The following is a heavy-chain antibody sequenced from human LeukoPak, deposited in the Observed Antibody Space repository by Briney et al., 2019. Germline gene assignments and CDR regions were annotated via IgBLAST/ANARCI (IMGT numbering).Heavy chain of an antibody. V-gene: IGHV1-2*02. Sequence: GASVKVSCKASGYTLTGHYMHWVRQAPGQGLEWMGWINPNSGATNYAQKFQGRVTMTRDTSINTAYMELSRLRSDDTAVYYCMRVNYYGRVDYLDYWGQGSLVTVSS. CDR1: GYTLTGHY. J-gene: IGHJ4*02. CDR3: MRVNYYGRVDYLDY. CDR2: INPNSGAT. D-gene: IGHD3-10*01.